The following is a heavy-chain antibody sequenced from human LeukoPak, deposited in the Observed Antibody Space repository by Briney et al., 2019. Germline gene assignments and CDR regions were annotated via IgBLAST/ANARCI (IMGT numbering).Heavy chain of an antibody. CDR1: GYTLTELS. CDR2: FDPEDGET. CDR3: ATLRGEWVVVTRTTGADYNWFDP. J-gene: IGHJ5*02. V-gene: IGHV1-24*01. D-gene: IGHD2-21*02. Sequence: GASVKVSCKVSGYTLTELSMHWVRQAPGKGLEWMGGFDPEDGETIYAQKFQGRVTMTEDTSTDTAYMELSSLRSEDTAVYYCATLRGEWVVVTRTTGADYNWFDPWGQGTLVTVSS.